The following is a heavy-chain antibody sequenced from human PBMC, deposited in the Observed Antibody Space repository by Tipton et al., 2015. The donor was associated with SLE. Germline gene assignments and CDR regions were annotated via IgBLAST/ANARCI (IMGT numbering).Heavy chain of an antibody. Sequence: TLSLTCAVYGGSFSGYYWSWIRQPPGKGLEWIGEINHSGSTNYNPSLKSRVTISVDTSRNQFSLKLSSVTAADTAMYYCARVPGRERAYYYYYYMDVWGKGTTVTVS. CDR3: ARVPGRERAYYYYYYMDV. CDR1: GGSFSGYY. V-gene: IGHV4-34*01. J-gene: IGHJ6*03. CDR2: INHSGST. D-gene: IGHD1-1*01.